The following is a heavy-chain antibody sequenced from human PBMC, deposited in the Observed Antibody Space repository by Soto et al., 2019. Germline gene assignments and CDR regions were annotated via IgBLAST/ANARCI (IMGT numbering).Heavy chain of an antibody. J-gene: IGHJ4*02. D-gene: IGHD1-7*01. V-gene: IGHV1-8*01. CDR3: AKARPGWNYELGY. Sequence: ASVKVSCKASGYTFTSYDINWVRQATGQGLEWMGWMNPNSGNTGYAQKFQGRVTMTRNTSISTAYMELSSLRSEDTAVYYCAKARPGWNYELGYWGQGTLVTVSS. CDR2: MNPNSGNT. CDR1: GYTFTSYD.